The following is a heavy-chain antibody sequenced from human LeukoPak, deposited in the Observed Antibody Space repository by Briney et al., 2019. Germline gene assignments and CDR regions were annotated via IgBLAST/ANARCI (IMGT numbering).Heavy chain of an antibody. CDR2: IRYDGSNK. CDR1: GFAFSNFA. J-gene: IGHJ4*02. Sequence: PGGSLRLSCAASGFAFSNFAMHWVRQAPCKGLEWVAFIRYDGSNKYYADSVKGRFTISRDNSKNTLYLQMNSLRAEDTAVYYCAKDYGGNIATYYFDYWGQGTLVTVSS. D-gene: IGHD4-23*01. CDR3: AKDYGGNIATYYFDY. V-gene: IGHV3-30*02.